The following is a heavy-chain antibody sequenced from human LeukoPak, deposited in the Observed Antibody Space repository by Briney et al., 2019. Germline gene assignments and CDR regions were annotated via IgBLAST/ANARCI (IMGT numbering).Heavy chain of an antibody. CDR3: ARLYRVAATFDP. Sequence: PGGSLGLSCAASGFTFSSYSMNWVRQAPGKGLEWVSSISSSSSYIYYADSVKGRFTISRDNAKNSLYLQMNSLRAEDTAVYYCARLYRVAATFDPWGQGTLVTVSS. V-gene: IGHV3-21*01. D-gene: IGHD2-15*01. CDR2: ISSSSSYI. CDR1: GFTFSSYS. J-gene: IGHJ5*02.